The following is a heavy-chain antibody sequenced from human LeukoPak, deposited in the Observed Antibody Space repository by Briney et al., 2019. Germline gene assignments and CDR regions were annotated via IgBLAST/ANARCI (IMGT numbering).Heavy chain of an antibody. CDR3: AKDLVTGSLDY. J-gene: IGHJ4*02. D-gene: IGHD3-10*01. Sequence: GGSLRLSCAASGFTFSSYSMNWVRQAPGKGLEWVSSISGGAGSTYYADSVKGRFTISRANSENTLYLQMHSLRAEDTAVYYCAKDLVTGSLDYWGLGTLVTVSS. CDR1: GFTFSSYS. V-gene: IGHV3-23*01. CDR2: ISGGAGST.